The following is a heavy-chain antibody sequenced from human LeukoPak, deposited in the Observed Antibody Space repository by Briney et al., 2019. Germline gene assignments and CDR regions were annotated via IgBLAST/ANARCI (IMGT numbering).Heavy chain of an antibody. CDR1: GYTFSSYG. D-gene: IGHD3-10*01. V-gene: IGHV1-18*01. CDR3: ARDSPDGSGTYYNDSPDH. CDR2: ISAYNGNT. Sequence: ASVKVSCKASGYTFSSYGISWVRQAPGQGLEWMGWISAYNGNTNYRQKLQGRGTMTTDASTSTAYMDLRSLRSDDTAIYYCARDSPDGSGTYYNDSPDHWGQGTLVTVSS. J-gene: IGHJ4*02.